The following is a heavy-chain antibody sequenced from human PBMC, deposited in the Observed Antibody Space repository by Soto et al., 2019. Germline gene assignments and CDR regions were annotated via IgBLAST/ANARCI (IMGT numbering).Heavy chain of an antibody. CDR3: ARGGYYDFWSGYYTAYGMDV. D-gene: IGHD3-3*01. CDR2: INPNSGGT. V-gene: IGHV1-2*06. CDR1: GYTFTGYY. J-gene: IGHJ6*02. Sequence: ASVKVSCKASGYTFTGYYMHWVRQAPGQGLEWMGRINPNSGGTNYAQKFQGRVTMTRDTSISTAYMELSRLRSDDTAVYYCARGGYYDFWSGYYTAYGMDVWGQGTTVTVSS.